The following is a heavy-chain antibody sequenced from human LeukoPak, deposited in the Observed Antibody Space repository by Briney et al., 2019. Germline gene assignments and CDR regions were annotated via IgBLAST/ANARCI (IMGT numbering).Heavy chain of an antibody. J-gene: IGHJ4*02. D-gene: IGHD1-7*01. CDR2: IYYSGST. V-gene: IGHV4-30-4*01. CDR3: ARDNPYNWNYEGGY. CDR1: GGSINSGDYY. Sequence: SQTLSLTCTVSGGSINSGDYYWSWIRQPPGKGLEWIGYIYYSGSTYYNPSLKSRVTISVDTSKNQFSLKLSSVTAADTAVYYCARDNPYNWNYEGGYWGQGTLVTVSS.